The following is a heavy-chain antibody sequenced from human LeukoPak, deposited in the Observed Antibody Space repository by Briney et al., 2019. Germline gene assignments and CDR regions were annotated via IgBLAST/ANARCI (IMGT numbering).Heavy chain of an antibody. Sequence: SETLSLTCTVSGGSISSYYWSWIRQPPGKGLDWIGYIYYSGSTNYNPSLKSRVTISVDTSKNQFSLKLSSVTAADTAVYYCARAVRYCTNGVCHSQQAYYYYYYMDVWRKRTKVTVSS. J-gene: IGHJ6*03. D-gene: IGHD2-8*01. CDR3: ARAVRYCTNGVCHSQQAYYYYYYMDV. V-gene: IGHV4-59*01. CDR1: GGSISSYY. CDR2: IYYSGST.